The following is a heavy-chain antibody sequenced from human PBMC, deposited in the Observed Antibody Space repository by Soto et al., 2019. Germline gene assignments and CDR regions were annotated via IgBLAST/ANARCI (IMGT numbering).Heavy chain of an antibody. D-gene: IGHD6-13*01. CDR1: GFTFDDYA. CDR2: INWNSGSI. J-gene: IGHJ1*01. CDR3: VKDESINWYSGHFRH. V-gene: IGHV3-9*01. Sequence: LRLSCAASGFTFDDYAMHWVRQVPGKGLEWVSGINWNSGSIGYGDSVKGRFAISRGNAKNSLHLQMNSPSAEDTAFYYCVKDESINWYSGHFRHWGQGTLVTVSS.